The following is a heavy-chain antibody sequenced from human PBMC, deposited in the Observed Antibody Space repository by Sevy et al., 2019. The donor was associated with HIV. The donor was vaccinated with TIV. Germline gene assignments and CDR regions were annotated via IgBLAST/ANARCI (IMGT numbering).Heavy chain of an antibody. D-gene: IGHD2-8*01. CDR3: VRNGPAYY. CDR1: EFTVSSNY. CDR2: IFSDGST. V-gene: IGHV3-53*01. J-gene: IGHJ4*02. Sequence: GGSLRLSCVASEFTVSSNYMSWVRQAPGKGLEWVSVIFSDGSTYYADSAKGRFTISRDNSKNTLYLQMDSLRAEDTAVYYCVRNGPAYYWGQGTLVTVSS.